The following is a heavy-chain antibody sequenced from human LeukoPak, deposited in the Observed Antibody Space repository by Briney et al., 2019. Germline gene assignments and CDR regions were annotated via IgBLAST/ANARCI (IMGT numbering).Heavy chain of an antibody. CDR1: GINFRNYS. Sequence: GFLGLSCSASGINFRNYSINLVRQAPGKGPEWVSYISSSSSTIYYADSVKGRFTISRDNAKNSLYLQMNSLRAEDTAVYYCAREGNAFDIWSQGTMVTVSS. CDR2: ISSSSSTI. J-gene: IGHJ3*02. CDR3: AREGNAFDI. V-gene: IGHV3-48*01.